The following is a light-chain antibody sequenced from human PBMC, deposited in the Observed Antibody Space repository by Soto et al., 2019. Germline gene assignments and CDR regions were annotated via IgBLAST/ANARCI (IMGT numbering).Light chain of an antibody. CDR3: HQYNNWPYT. J-gene: IGKJ2*01. V-gene: IGKV3-15*01. CDR2: SAS. Sequence: EVVMTQSPASLSESPGERVTLSCRTSQSVSSNLAWYQQKVGRAPRLLVHSASTRATGIPARFSGSGSGTEFTLRISSLQSEDSAVYYCHQYNNWPYTFGQGTKLEI. CDR1: QSVSSN.